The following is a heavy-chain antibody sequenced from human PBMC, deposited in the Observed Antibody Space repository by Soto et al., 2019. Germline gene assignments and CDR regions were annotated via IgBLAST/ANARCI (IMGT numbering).Heavy chain of an antibody. Sequence: GESLKISCKGSGYSFTGYYMHWVRQAPGQGLEWMGWINPNSGGTNYAQKFQGRVTMTRDTSISTAYMELSRLRSDDTAVYYCARGLRLYSSSSNYWGQGTLVTAPQ. CDR2: INPNSGGT. D-gene: IGHD6-6*01. CDR3: ARGLRLYSSSSNY. CDR1: GYSFTGYY. J-gene: IGHJ4*02. V-gene: IGHV1-2*02.